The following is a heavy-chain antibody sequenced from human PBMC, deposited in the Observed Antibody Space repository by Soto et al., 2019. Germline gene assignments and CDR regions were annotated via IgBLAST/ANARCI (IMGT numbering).Heavy chain of an antibody. Sequence: GGSLRLSGSASGFRVGSNXMTWVLLAPLKGLEWVSLIYSGGSTYYADSVKGRFTISGDNSNNTLYLQTKSLRAEDTAVYYCAKHLRTYGDYVSYYYYSAMDVWGPGTTPTDSS. CDR1: GFRVGSNX. D-gene: IGHD4-17*01. CDR2: IYSGGST. J-gene: IGHJ6*02. V-gene: IGHV3-66*04. CDR3: AKHLRTYGDYVSYYYYSAMDV.